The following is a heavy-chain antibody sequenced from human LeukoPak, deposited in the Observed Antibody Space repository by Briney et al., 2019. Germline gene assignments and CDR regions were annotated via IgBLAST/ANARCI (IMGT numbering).Heavy chain of an antibody. CDR3: ARGYYDILTGYYPDY. CDR2: ISSSSSYI. CDR1: GFTFSSYS. D-gene: IGHD3-9*01. V-gene: IGHV3-21*01. Sequence: PGGSLRLSCAASGFTFSSYSMNWVRQAPGKGLEWVSSISSSSSYIYYADSVKGRFTISGDNAKNSLYLQMNSLRAEDTAVYYCARGYYDILTGYYPDYWGQGTLVTVSS. J-gene: IGHJ4*02.